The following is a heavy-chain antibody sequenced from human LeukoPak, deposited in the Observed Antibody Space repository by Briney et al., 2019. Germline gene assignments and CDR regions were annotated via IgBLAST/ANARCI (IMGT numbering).Heavy chain of an antibody. D-gene: IGHD2-2*01. J-gene: IGHJ3*02. CDR2: IYQSGST. Sequence: SETLSLICSVYGGPFCGYYWMCIGQPPGKGLEWIGEIYQSGSTNYNPPLKSRVTISVDASKNEFSLKLSSVTAAHAAVYYWARGPIVPAAAGGYFDIWGQGTMVTVSS. CDR3: ARGPIVPAAAGGYFDI. V-gene: IGHV4-34*01. CDR1: GGPFCGYY.